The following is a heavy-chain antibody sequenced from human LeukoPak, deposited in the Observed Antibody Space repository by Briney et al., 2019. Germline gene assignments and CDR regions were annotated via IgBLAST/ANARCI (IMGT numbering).Heavy chain of an antibody. CDR3: ARGSAFVQRTM. V-gene: IGHV3-11*01. J-gene: IGHJ4*02. Sequence: GGSLRLSCAASGFTFSDYYMSWIRQAPGKGLEWVSYISSSGSTIYYADSVKGRFTISRDNAKDSLYLQMNSPRAEDTAVYYCARGSAFVQRTMWGQGTLVTVSS. CDR2: ISSSGSTI. CDR1: GFTFSDYY. D-gene: IGHD3-10*01.